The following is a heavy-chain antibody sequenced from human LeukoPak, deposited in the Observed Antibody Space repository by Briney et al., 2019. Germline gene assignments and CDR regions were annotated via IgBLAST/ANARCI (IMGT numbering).Heavy chain of an antibody. J-gene: IGHJ4*02. CDR3: AGALWFGELLSNYFDY. CDR2: ISSSSSTI. Sequence: PGGSLRLSCAASGFTFSSYSMNWVRQAPGKGPEWVSYISSSSSTIYYADSVKGRFTISRDNAKNSLYLQMNSLRAEDTAVYYCAGALWFGELLSNYFDYWGQGTLVTVSS. V-gene: IGHV3-48*01. D-gene: IGHD3-10*01. CDR1: GFTFSSYS.